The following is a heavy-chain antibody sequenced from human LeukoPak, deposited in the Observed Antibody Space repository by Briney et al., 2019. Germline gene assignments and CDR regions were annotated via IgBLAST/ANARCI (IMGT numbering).Heavy chain of an antibody. CDR1: GGTFSSYA. J-gene: IGHJ4*02. D-gene: IGHD1-26*01. CDR3: ARTSLGYSGSYFFDY. V-gene: IGHV1-69*13. CDR2: IIPIFGTA. Sequence: SVKVSCKASGGTFSSYAISWVRQAPGQGLEWMGGIIPIFGTANYAQKSQGRVTITADESTSTAYMELSSLRSEDTAVYYCARTSLGYSGSYFFDYWGQGTLVTVSS.